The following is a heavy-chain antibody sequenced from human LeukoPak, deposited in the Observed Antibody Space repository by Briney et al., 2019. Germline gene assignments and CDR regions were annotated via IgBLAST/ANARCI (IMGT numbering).Heavy chain of an antibody. CDR1: GGSISSYY. D-gene: IGHD1-1*01. V-gene: IGHV4-59*01. CDR2: IYYSGST. CDR3: ARSSRLGAFDI. J-gene: IGHJ3*02. Sequence: NPSETLSLTCTVSGGSISSYYWSWIRQPPGKGLEWIGYIYYSGSTNYNPSLKSRVTISVDTSKNQFSLKLSSVTAADTAVYYCARSSRLGAFDIWGQGTMVTVSS.